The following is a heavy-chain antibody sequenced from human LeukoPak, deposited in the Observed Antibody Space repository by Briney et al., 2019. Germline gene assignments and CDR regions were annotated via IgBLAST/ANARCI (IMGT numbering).Heavy chain of an antibody. CDR1: GYTFTCYY. V-gene: IGHV1-2*02. Sequence: ASVKVSCKASGYTFTCYYMHWVRQAPGQGLEWMGWINPNSGGTNYAQKFQGRVTMTRDTSISTAYMELSRLRSDDTAVYYCARVRYYYDSSAPGAFDIWGQGTMVTVSS. CDR3: ARVRYYYDSSAPGAFDI. J-gene: IGHJ3*02. CDR2: INPNSGGT. D-gene: IGHD3-22*01.